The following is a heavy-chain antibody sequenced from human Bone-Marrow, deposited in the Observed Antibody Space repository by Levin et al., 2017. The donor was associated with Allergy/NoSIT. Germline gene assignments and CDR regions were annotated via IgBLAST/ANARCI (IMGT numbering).Heavy chain of an antibody. CDR2: IYSGGST. Sequence: PGGSLRLSCAATGFTVTSNHMIWVSQAPGKGLEWVSIIYSGGSTYYEDSVKGRFTISRDYSKNILYLQMKSLRAEDTAVYYCARADPTKYDFWSSYHPFDIWGQGTLVTVSS. CDR1: GFTVTSNH. V-gene: IGHV3-53*01. D-gene: IGHD3-3*01. J-gene: IGHJ3*02. CDR3: ARADPTKYDFWSSYHPFDI.